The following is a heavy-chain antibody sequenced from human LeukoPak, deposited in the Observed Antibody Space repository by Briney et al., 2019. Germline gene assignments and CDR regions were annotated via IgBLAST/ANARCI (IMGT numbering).Heavy chain of an antibody. J-gene: IGHJ4*02. Sequence: GGSLRLSCAASGFTFSSYWMHPVRQAPGKGLVWVSRINSDGSSTTYADSVKGPFTISRDNAKNTRYLQMNSLRAEDTAVYYCTRGRVVTNFDYWGQGTLVTVSS. CDR2: INSDGSST. CDR3: TRGRVVTNFDY. CDR1: GFTFSSYW. D-gene: IGHD4-23*01. V-gene: IGHV3-74*03.